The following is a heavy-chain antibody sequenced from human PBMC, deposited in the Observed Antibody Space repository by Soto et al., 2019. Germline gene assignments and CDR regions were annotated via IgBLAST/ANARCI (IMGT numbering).Heavy chain of an antibody. CDR3: ARHNGPAYYYDSSGYYLYYFDY. V-gene: IGHV4-39*01. J-gene: IGHJ4*02. Sequence: QLQLQESGPGLVKPSETLSLTCTVSGGSISSSSYYWGWIRQPPGKGLEWIGSIYYSGSTYYNPSLTRRVTISVDTSKNQFSLKLSSVTAADTAVYYCARHNGPAYYYDSSGYYLYYFDYWGQGTLVTVSS. D-gene: IGHD3-22*01. CDR2: IYYSGST. CDR1: GGSISSSSYY.